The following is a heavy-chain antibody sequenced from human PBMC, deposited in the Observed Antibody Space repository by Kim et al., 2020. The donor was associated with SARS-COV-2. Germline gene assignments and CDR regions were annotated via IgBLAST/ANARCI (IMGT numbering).Heavy chain of an antibody. V-gene: IGHV3-30-3*01. CDR1: GFTFSSYA. Sequence: GGSLRLSCAASGFTFSSYAMHWVRQAPGKGLEWVAVISYDGSNKYYADSVKGRFTISRDNSKNTLYLQMNSLRAEDTAVYYCARDQTGDITIFGVVIIPATTRRGWFDPWGQGTLVTVSS. J-gene: IGHJ5*02. D-gene: IGHD3-3*01. CDR2: ISYDGSNK. CDR3: ARDQTGDITIFGVVIIPATTRRGWFDP.